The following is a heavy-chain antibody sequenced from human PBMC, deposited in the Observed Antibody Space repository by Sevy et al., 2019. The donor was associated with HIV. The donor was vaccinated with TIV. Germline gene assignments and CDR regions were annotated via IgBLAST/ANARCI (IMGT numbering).Heavy chain of an antibody. V-gene: IGHV3-7*01. CDR2: INQDGSRK. D-gene: IGHD6-13*01. Sequence: GSLRLSCGASGFTLTSYWMLWVRQAPGKGLEWVANINQDGSRKYYLDSVKGRFTISRDNAENSLFLQMNSLRVEDTATYYCVRAIAAAGSLWGQGTLVTVSS. J-gene: IGHJ4*02. CDR3: VRAIAAAGSL. CDR1: GFTLTSYW.